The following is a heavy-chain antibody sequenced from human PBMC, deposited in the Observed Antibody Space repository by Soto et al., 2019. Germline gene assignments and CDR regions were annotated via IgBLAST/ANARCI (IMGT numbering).Heavy chain of an antibody. J-gene: IGHJ4*02. V-gene: IGHV4-59*11. Sequence: SETRSLTFAVSVFPFRCHCFIWLRPPPGKGLEWIGYIYYSGSTNYNPSLKSRVTISVDASKNQFSLKLSSVTAADTAVYYCARPDLPATARFDCWGQGTLVTLSS. CDR2: IYYSGST. D-gene: IGHD2-21*02. CDR1: VFPFRCHC. CDR3: ARPDLPATARFDC.